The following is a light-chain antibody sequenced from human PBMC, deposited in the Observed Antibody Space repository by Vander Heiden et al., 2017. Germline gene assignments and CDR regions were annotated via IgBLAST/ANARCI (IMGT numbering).Light chain of an antibody. CDR3: QQYNTSPRT. CDR1: QSVSSN. CDR2: GAS. V-gene: IGKV3-15*01. Sequence: ELVMTQSPATRSVSPGETATPPSSASQSVSSNFACYQQTPGQPPRLLIYGASPRATGIPAWFSGGGSGTEFTLTISRLHSEDFAVYYCQQYNTSPRTFGQGTKVEIK. J-gene: IGKJ1*01.